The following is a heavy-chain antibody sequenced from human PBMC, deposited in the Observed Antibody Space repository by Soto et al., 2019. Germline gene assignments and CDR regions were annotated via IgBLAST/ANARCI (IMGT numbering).Heavy chain of an antibody. J-gene: IGHJ5*02. CDR1: GYTFSSYY. Sequence: QVQLVQSGSEVMKPGASVRVSCKTSGYTFSSYYLHWVRQAPGQGLEWMGIINPRGGSTSYAQKFPGRVTMTRDTSTRTVYMELSSLRSEDTAVYYCARGNTYGSGNYAKIDTWGQGTLVTVSS. CDR3: ARGNTYGSGNYAKIDT. V-gene: IGHV1-46*01. CDR2: INPRGGST. D-gene: IGHD3-10*01.